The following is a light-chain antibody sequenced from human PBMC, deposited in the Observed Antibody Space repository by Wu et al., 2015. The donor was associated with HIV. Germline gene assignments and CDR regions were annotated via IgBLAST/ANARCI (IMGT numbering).Light chain of an antibody. V-gene: IGKV1-39*01. CDR2: AAS. J-gene: IGKJ5*01. Sequence: DIQMTQSPSSLSASIGDRVTITCRASQNINNFLNWYQQKPGKAPKLLISAASNLQSGAPPRFSGSGFGTDFTLTIDNLQPEDFAVYFCQGTSSRPPAFGQGTLV. CDR3: QGTSSRPPA. CDR1: QNINNF.